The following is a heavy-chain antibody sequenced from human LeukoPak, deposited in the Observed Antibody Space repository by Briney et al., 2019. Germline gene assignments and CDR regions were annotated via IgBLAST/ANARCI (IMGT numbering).Heavy chain of an antibody. CDR2: IYTSGST. CDR1: GGSISSGTYY. J-gene: IGHJ4*02. CDR3: ARDRGDYVWGSYRFDY. D-gene: IGHD3-16*02. V-gene: IGHV4-61*02. Sequence: SETLSLTCTVSGGSISSGTYYWNWIRQPAGKGLEWIGRIYTSGSTNYNPSPKSRLTISVDTSKNQFSLKLSSVTAADTAVYYCARDRGDYVWGSYRFDYWGQGTLVTVSS.